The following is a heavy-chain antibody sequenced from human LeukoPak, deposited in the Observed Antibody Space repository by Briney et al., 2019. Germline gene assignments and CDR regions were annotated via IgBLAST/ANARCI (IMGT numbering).Heavy chain of an antibody. CDR3: AREEPRPAALDY. CDR2: ISSSSSYI. V-gene: IGHV3-21*01. Sequence: PGGSLRLSCAAPGFTFSNYNMNWVRQAPGKGLEWVSSISSSSSYIYYADSVKGRFTISRDNAKNSLYLQMNSLRAEDTAVYYCAREEPRPAALDYWGQGTLVTVSS. CDR1: GFTFSNYN. D-gene: IGHD2-2*01. J-gene: IGHJ4*02.